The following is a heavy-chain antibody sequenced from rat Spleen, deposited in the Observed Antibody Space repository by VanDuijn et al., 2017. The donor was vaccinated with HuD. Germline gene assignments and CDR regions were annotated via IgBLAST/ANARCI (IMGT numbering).Heavy chain of an antibody. D-gene: IGHD1-6*01. CDR3: TRGLSMSSTNYYYALFAY. J-gene: IGHJ3*01. CDR1: GFTFSDYY. V-gene: IGHV5-29*01. Sequence: EVQLVESDGGLVQPGRSLKLSCVASGFTFSDYYMAWVRQAPTKGLEWVATISYDGSSTYYRDSAKGRFTISRDTARNTLYLQMDSLRSEDTATYYCTRGLSMSSTNYYYALFAYWGQGTLVTVSS. CDR2: ISYDGSST.